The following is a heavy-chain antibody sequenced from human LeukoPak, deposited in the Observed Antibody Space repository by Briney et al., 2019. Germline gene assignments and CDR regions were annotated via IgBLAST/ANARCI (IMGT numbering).Heavy chain of an antibody. CDR2: ISAYNGNT. CDR1: GYTFTSYG. D-gene: IGHD3-9*01. Sequence: ASVKVSCKASGYTFTSYGISWVRQAPGQGLEWMGWISAYNGNTNYAQKLQGRVTMTRNTSISTAYMELSSLKSEDTAVYYCARGNYDILTEDYWGQGTLVTVSS. V-gene: IGHV1-18*01. J-gene: IGHJ4*02. CDR3: ARGNYDILTEDY.